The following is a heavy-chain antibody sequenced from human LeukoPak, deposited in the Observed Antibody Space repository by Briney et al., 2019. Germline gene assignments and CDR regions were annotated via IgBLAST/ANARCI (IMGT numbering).Heavy chain of an antibody. V-gene: IGHV3-20*04. CDR1: GFTFDDYG. J-gene: IGHJ4*02. CDR2: NNWNGGST. CDR3: ARDQDSSGWYSGPFDY. Sequence: PGGSLRLSCAASGFTFDDYGMSWVRQAPGKGLEWVSGNNWNGGSTGYADSVKGRFTISRDNAKNSLYLQMNSLRAEDTALYYCARDQDSSGWYSGPFDYWGQGTLVTVSS. D-gene: IGHD6-19*01.